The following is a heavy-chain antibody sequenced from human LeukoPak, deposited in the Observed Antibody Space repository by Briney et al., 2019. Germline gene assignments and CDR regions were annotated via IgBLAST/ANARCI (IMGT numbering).Heavy chain of an antibody. CDR1: GFTFSSYG. V-gene: IGHV3-23*01. CDR3: ARGIGSSTWPLAL. Sequence: GGSLRLSCAASGFTFSSYGMSWVRQAPGKGLEWVSAISGSGGSTYYADSVKGRFTISRDNAKNSLYLQLSSLRAEDTAVYYCARGIGSSTWPLALWGQGTLVTVSS. CDR2: ISGSGGST. J-gene: IGHJ4*02. D-gene: IGHD6-13*01.